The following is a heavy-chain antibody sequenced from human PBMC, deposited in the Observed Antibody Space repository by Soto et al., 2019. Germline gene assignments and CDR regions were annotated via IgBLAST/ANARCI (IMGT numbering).Heavy chain of an antibody. CDR1: GFTFSSFA. CDR2: ISSDVVNY. D-gene: IGHD2-15*01. V-gene: IGHV3-30-3*01. J-gene: IGHJ4*02. Sequence: QVQLVESGGGVVQPGRSLRLSCAASGFTFSSFAMHWVRQAPGKGLEWLAVISSDVVNYYYAESVKGRFTISRDNSKNTRYRQMNSLRNEDTAVYDCARGGAWTPEGLGYWGQGTLVTVSS. CDR3: ARGGAWTPEGLGY.